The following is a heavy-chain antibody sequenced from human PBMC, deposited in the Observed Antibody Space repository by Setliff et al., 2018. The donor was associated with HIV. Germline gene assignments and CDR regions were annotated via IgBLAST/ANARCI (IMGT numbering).Heavy chain of an antibody. CDR2: ISAYNGNT. CDR1: GYTFTSYG. D-gene: IGHD5-18*01. Sequence: ASVKVSCKASGYTFTSYGISWVRQAPGQGLEWMGWISAYNGNTNYAQKLQGRVTMTTDTSTSTAYMELRSLRSDDSVVYYCASRSYGSSYYPYYMDVWGKGTTVTVS. J-gene: IGHJ6*03. V-gene: IGHV1-18*01. CDR3: ASRSYGSSYYPYYMDV.